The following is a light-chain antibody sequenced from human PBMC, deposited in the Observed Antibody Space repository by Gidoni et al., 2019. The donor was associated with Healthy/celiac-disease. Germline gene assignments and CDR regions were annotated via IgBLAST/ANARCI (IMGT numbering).Light chain of an antibody. CDR2: DAS. V-gene: IGKV1-33*01. Sequence: DLQMTQSPSSLSASVGDRVTITCQASQDISNYLNWYQQKPGKAPKLLIYDASNLETGVPSRFSGSGSGTDFTFTISSLQPEDIATYYCQQYDNLPPAGFGGXTKVEIK. CDR3: QQYDNLPPAG. CDR1: QDISNY. J-gene: IGKJ4*01.